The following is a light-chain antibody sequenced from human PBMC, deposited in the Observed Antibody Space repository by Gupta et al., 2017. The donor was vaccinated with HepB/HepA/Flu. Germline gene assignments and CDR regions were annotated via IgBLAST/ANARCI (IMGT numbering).Light chain of an antibody. CDR3: QSYDSSLSGQGV. V-gene: IGLV1-40*01. CDR1: SPNIGAGYD. J-gene: IGLJ1*01. Sequence: QSVLTQLPSVSGAPGQRVTISCTESSPNIGAGYDVHWYQQLPGTAPKLLIYGNSNRPSGVPDRFSGSKSGTSASLAITGLQAEDEADYYCQSYDSSLSGQGVFGTGTKVTVL. CDR2: GNS.